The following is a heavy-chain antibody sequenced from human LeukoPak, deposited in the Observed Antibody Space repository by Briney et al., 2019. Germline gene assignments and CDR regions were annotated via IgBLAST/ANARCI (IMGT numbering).Heavy chain of an antibody. V-gene: IGHV4-34*01. CDR1: GGPFNGFS. CDR3: GIFSPGSMD. D-gene: IGHD3-10*01. Sequence: SETLSLTCAVYGGPFNGFSWKWFRQPPGKGLEWIGEIDQSGATKYNTLLKSQVTISVDRSKDQLSLSLSSVTAADSAVYYCGIFSPGSMDWGRGTQVTVSS. CDR2: IDQSGAT. J-gene: IGHJ4*02.